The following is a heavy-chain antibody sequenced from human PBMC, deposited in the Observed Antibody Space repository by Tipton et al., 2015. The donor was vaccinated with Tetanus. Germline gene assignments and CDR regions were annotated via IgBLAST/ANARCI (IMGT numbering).Heavy chain of an antibody. J-gene: IGHJ4*02. CDR1: GFTFSSYW. V-gene: IGHV3-7*01. CDR2: IKQDGSEK. D-gene: IGHD4-11*01. CDR3: ARDNSRNYEDYFDY. Sequence: LSLTCAASGFTFSSYWMSWVRQAPGKGLEWVANIKQDGSEKYYVDSVKGRFTISRDNAKNSLYLQMNSLRAEDTAVYYCARDNSRNYEDYFDYWGQGTLVTVSS.